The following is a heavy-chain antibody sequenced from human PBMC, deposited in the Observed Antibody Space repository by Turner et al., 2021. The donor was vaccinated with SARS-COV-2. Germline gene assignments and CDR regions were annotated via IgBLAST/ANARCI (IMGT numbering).Heavy chain of an antibody. Sequence: GGLVQPGRSLRLSCAASGFTFDDYAMHWVRQAPGKGLEWVSGISWNSGTIGYADSVKGRFTISRDNAKNSLYLQMNSLRAEDTALYYCAKDIGGEGAPHSSGFRSGWRYYGMDVWGQGTTVTVSS. CDR2: ISWNSGTI. V-gene: IGHV3-9*01. CDR1: GFTFDDYA. J-gene: IGHJ6*02. D-gene: IGHD3-22*01. CDR3: AKDIGGEGAPHSSGFRSGWRYYGMDV.